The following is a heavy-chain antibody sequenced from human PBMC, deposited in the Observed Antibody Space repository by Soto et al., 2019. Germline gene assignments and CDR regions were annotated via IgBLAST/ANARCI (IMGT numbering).Heavy chain of an antibody. CDR3: AKDVSEVVPAAIRYYYYMGV. Sequence: PGGSLRLSCAASGFTFSQYGMHWVRQAPGKGLEWVSVIWCNGGSKYYADSVKGRFTISRDNSKNTLYLQMNSLRAEDTAVYYCAKDVSEVVPAAIRYYYYMGVWGKGTTVTVSS. J-gene: IGHJ6*03. CDR1: GFTFSQYG. CDR2: IWCNGGSK. V-gene: IGHV3-33*06. D-gene: IGHD2-2*02.